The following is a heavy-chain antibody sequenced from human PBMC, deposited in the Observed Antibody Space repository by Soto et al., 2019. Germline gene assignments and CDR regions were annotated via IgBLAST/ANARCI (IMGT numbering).Heavy chain of an antibody. V-gene: IGHV3-66*01. CDR3: VRENYYYGMDV. Sequence: EVQLVESGGTLVQPGGSLKLSCAASGFDASVNYMTWVRQAPGKGLEWVSAINNGGSTFYAESVKGRFTISRDDSKNTLYLQMNSLRVEETAMYYCVRENYYYGMDVWGQGTAVTVSS. CDR1: GFDASVNY. CDR2: INNGGST. J-gene: IGHJ6*02.